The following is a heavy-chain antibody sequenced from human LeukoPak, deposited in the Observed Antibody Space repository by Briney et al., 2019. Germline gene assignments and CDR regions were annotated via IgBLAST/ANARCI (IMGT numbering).Heavy chain of an antibody. Sequence: PSETLSLTCAVYGGSFSGYYWSWIRQPPGKGLEWIGEINHSGSTNYNPSLKSRVTISVDTSKNQFSLKLSSVTAADTAVYYCARTPPFYDFWSGYSNSYYFDYWRQVTLVTVSS. CDR3: ARTPPFYDFWSGYSNSYYFDY. V-gene: IGHV4-34*01. D-gene: IGHD3-3*01. J-gene: IGHJ4*02. CDR2: INHSGST. CDR1: GGSFSGYY.